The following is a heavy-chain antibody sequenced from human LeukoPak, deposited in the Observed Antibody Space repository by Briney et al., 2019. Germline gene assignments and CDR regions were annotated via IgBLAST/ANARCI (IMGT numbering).Heavy chain of an antibody. Sequence: GGSLRLSCAASGFTFRTSAMSWVRQAPAKGLQWVSSISGGDYSTYYADSVKGRFTISRDSSKNILYLQTNSLRAEDTAVYYCARDQRVYYDSSGYPHYWGQGTLVTVSS. J-gene: IGHJ4*02. D-gene: IGHD3-22*01. CDR1: GFTFRTSA. CDR3: ARDQRVYYDSSGYPHY. V-gene: IGHV3-23*01. CDR2: ISGGDYST.